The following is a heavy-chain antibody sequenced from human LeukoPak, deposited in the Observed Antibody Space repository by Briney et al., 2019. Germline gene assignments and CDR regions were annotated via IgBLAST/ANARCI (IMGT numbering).Heavy chain of an antibody. V-gene: IGHV1-69*13. CDR1: GGTFSSYA. D-gene: IGHD6-6*01. J-gene: IGHJ5*02. CDR3: ARERGPLAAPVRVFDP. CDR2: IIPIFGTA. Sequence: ASVKVSCKASGGTFSSYAISRVRQAPGQGLEWMGGIIPIFGTANYAQKFQGRVTITADESTSTAYMELSSLRSEDTAVYYCARERGPLAAPVRVFDPWGQGTLVTVPS.